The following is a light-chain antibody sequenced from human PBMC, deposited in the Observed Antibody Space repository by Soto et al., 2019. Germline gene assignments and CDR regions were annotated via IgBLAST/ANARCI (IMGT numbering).Light chain of an antibody. Sequence: QSALTQPRSVSASPGQSVTISCTGTSSDVGAFNYVSWYQQHPGRAPKLMIYDVGKRPSGVPDRFFGSKSGNTASLTISGLQAEDEADYYCSSYTSNNTYVVFGGGTKLTVL. CDR1: SSDVGAFNY. V-gene: IGLV2-11*01. CDR2: DVG. CDR3: SSYTSNNTYVV. J-gene: IGLJ2*01.